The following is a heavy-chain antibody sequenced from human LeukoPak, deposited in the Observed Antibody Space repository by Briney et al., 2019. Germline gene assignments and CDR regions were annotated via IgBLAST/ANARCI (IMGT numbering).Heavy chain of an antibody. Sequence: GASVKVSCKASGYTFTSYYMHWVRQAPGQGLEWMGIINPSGGSTSYAQKFQGRVTMTRDTSTSKVYMELRSLRSEDTAVYYCARDWGMRVQLWSFDYWGQGTLVTVSS. D-gene: IGHD5-18*01. CDR3: ARDWGMRVQLWSFDY. V-gene: IGHV1-46*01. CDR1: GYTFTSYY. CDR2: INPSGGST. J-gene: IGHJ4*02.